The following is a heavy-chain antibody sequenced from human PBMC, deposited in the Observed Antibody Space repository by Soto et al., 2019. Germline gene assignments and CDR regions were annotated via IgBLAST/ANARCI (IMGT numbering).Heavy chain of an antibody. J-gene: IGHJ4*02. V-gene: IGHV4-61*03. CDR3: ARGPTYYYDSGGEDYFDF. CDR2: IYYSGST. CDR1: GGSVSSETYY. Sequence: SETLSFTCTVSGGSVSSETYYWSWIRQPPGKRLEWIGYIYYSGSTNYNPSLKSRVTISVDTSKNHFSLKLSSVTAADTAVYYCARGPTYYYDSGGEDYFDFWGQGTLVTVSS. D-gene: IGHD3-22*01.